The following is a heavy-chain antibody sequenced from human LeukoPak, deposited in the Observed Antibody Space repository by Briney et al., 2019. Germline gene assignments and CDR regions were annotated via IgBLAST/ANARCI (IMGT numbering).Heavy chain of an antibody. CDR2: FDPEDGET. V-gene: IGHV1-24*01. D-gene: IGHD6-13*01. CDR1: GYTLTGLS. Sequence: GASVKVSCKVSGYTLTGLSMHWVRQAPGKGLEWMGGFDPEDGETIYAQKFQGRVTMTEDTSTDTAYMELSSLRSEDTAVYYCATASYSSSWYALDYWGQGTLVTVSS. J-gene: IGHJ4*02. CDR3: ATASYSSSWYALDY.